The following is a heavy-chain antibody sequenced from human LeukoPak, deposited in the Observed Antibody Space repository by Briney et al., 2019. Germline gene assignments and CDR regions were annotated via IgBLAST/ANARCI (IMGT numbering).Heavy chain of an antibody. CDR2: IKQDGSET. J-gene: IGHJ3*02. Sequence: GGSLRLSCAASGVTFSNNWMSWVRQVPGKGLEWVAHIKQDGSETYYVDSVKGRFTISRDNAKNSPYLQMDSLRAEDTAVYYCAYSYGYAFDIWGQGTMVIVSA. D-gene: IGHD5-18*01. CDR3: AYSYGYAFDI. CDR1: GVTFSNNW. V-gene: IGHV3-7*03.